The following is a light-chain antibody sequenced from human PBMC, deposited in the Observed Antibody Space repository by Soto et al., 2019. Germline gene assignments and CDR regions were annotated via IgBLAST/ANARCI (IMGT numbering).Light chain of an antibody. Sequence: DTVMTQSPGSLAASLGERATINCKSSQNILYNSNNKNYLAWYQQKPGQPPRLLIYWASTRESGVPDRFSGGGFGPDLPLTFSGLRVGVVAVYSGQNYYDTPYPLGQGPSWRSN. CDR3: QNYYDTPYP. CDR1: QNILYNSNNKNY. J-gene: IGKJ2*01. CDR2: WAS. V-gene: IGKV4-1*01.